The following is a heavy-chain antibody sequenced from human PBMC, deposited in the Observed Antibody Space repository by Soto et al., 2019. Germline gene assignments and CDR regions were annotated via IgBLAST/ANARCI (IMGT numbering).Heavy chain of an antibody. Sequence: PGGSLRLSCAASGCNFSSYGMHWVRQAPGKGLEWVAVISYDGSNKYYADPVKGRFTISRDNSKNTLYLQMNSLRAEDTAVYYCAKDRQWLATHYYYYYGMDVWGQGTTVTVSS. CDR2: ISYDGSNK. J-gene: IGHJ6*02. CDR3: AKDRQWLATHYYYYYGMDV. V-gene: IGHV3-30*18. CDR1: GCNFSSYG. D-gene: IGHD6-19*01.